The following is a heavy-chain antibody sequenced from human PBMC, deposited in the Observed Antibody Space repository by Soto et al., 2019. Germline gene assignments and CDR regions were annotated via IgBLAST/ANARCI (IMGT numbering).Heavy chain of an antibody. D-gene: IGHD3-22*01. J-gene: IGHJ5*02. CDR2: ISAYNGNT. CDR1: GYTFTSYG. CDR3: ARDRLYYYDSSGYYYISAWFDP. Sequence: ASVKVSCKASGYTFTSYGVSWVRQATRQGLEWMGWISAYNGNTNYAQKLQGRVTMTTDTSTSTAYMELRSLRSDDTAVYYCARDRLYYYDSSGYYYISAWFDPWGQGTLVTVSS. V-gene: IGHV1-18*01.